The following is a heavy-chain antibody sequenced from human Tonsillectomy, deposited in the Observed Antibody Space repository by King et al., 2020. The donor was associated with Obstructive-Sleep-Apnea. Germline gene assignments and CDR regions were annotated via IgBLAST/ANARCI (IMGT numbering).Heavy chain of an antibody. V-gene: IGHV2-5*02. CDR2: IYWDDDK. CDR3: AHRPRRTYYFDY. CDR1: VFSLTTSEVG. D-gene: IGHD1-7*01. Sequence: TLKESGPTLVKPTQTLTLTCTFSVFSLTTSEVGVAWLRHPPGKALVWLALIYWDDDKRYSPSLKRRLTITKDTSNHQVVLTMTDMDPVDTATYYCAHRPRRTYYFDYWGQGTLVTVSS. J-gene: IGHJ4*02.